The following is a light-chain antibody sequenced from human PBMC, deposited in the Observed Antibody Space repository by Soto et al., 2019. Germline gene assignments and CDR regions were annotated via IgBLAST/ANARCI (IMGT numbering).Light chain of an antibody. CDR1: QSVSSSY. V-gene: IGKV3-20*01. CDR2: GAS. J-gene: IGKJ2*01. Sequence: EIVLTQSPGTLSLSPGERATLSCRASQSVSSSYLAWYQQKPGQTPRLLSYGASSSAPGIPDRFSGRGSGPDFAVTISRLEHEDFVVYYCQQFGNSPYTFGQGTKLDIK. CDR3: QQFGNSPYT.